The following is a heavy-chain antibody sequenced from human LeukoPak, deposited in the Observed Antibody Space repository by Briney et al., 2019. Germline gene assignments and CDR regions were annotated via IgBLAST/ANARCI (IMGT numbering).Heavy chain of an antibody. Sequence: SVKVSCKASGGTFSSYAISWVRQAPGQGLEWMGGIIPIFGTADYAQKFQGRVTITADESTSTAYMELSSLRSEDTAVYYCARDLWESGSYYEEWSYWGQGTLVTVSS. D-gene: IGHD1-26*01. J-gene: IGHJ4*02. CDR1: GGTFSSYA. CDR2: IIPIFGTA. CDR3: ARDLWESGSYYEEWSY. V-gene: IGHV1-69*01.